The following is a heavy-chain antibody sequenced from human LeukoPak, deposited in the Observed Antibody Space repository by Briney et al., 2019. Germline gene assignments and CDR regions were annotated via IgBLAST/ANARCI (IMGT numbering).Heavy chain of an antibody. CDR2: ISGSGGST. V-gene: IGHV3-23*01. Sequence: GGSLRLSCAASGFTFSSYAMSWVRQAPGKGLEWVSAISGSGGSTYYADSVKGRFTISRDNSKNTLYLQTNSLRAEDTAVYYCAKAWQWLPTGDAFDIWGQGTMVTVSS. J-gene: IGHJ3*02. CDR3: AKAWQWLPTGDAFDI. CDR1: GFTFSSYA. D-gene: IGHD6-19*01.